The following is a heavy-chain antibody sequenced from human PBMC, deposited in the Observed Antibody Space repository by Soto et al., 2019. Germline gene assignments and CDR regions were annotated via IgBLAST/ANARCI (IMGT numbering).Heavy chain of an antibody. D-gene: IGHD6-19*01. CDR3: ARGEEQWLVY. CDR2: INHSGST. V-gene: IGHV4-34*01. CDR1: GGSFSGYY. Sequence: SETLSLTCAVYGGSFSGYYWSWIRQPPGKGLEWIGEINHSGSTNYNPSLKSRVTISVDTSKNQFSLKLSSVTAADTAVYYCARGEEQWLVYWGQGTLVTVSS. J-gene: IGHJ4*02.